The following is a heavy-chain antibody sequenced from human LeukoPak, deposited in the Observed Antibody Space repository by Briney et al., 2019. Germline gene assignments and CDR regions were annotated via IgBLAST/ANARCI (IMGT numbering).Heavy chain of an antibody. Sequence: SETLSLTCTVSGGSISSYYWSWIRQPPGKGLEWIGYIYYSGSTNYNPSLKSRVTISVDTSKNQFSLKLSSVTAADTAVYYCARVVDYYDPPLIDYWGQGTLVTVSS. CDR3: ARVVDYYDPPLIDY. CDR1: GGSISSYY. V-gene: IGHV4-59*01. D-gene: IGHD3-22*01. CDR2: IYYSGST. J-gene: IGHJ4*02.